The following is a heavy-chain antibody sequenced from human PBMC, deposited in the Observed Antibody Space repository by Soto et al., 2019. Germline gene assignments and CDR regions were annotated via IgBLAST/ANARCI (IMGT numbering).Heavy chain of an antibody. CDR1: GFTFSSYA. D-gene: IGHD4-4*01. CDR2: ISYEGSNK. Sequence: PGGSLRLSCAASGFTFSSYAMHWVRQAPGTGLEWVAVISYEGSNKYYADSVKGRFTISRDNSKNTLYLQMNSLRTDDTAVYYCARVLGGMATVPFDYWGQGALVTVSS. J-gene: IGHJ4*02. CDR3: ARVLGGMATVPFDY. V-gene: IGHV3-30-3*01.